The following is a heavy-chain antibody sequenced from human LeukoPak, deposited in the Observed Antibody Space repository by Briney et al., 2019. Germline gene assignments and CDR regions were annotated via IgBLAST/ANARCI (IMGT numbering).Heavy chain of an antibody. D-gene: IGHD6-13*01. CDR1: GFTFSSYG. J-gene: IGHJ4*02. CDR3: AREKYSSSPEGFDY. CDR2: ISYDGSNK. V-gene: IGHV3-30*03. Sequence: PGGSLRLSCAASGFTFSSYGMHWVRQAPGKGLEWVAVISYDGSNKYYADSVKGRFTISRDNSNNTLYLQMNSLRAEDTAVYYCAREKYSSSPEGFDYWGQGTLVTVSS.